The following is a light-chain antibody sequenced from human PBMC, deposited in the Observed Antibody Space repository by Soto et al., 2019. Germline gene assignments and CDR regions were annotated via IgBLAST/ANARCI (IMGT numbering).Light chain of an antibody. CDR2: EVN. CDR3: TSCITANTRCV. J-gene: IGLJ1*01. V-gene: IGLV2-14*01. CDR1: SSDIGRYNY. Sequence: HSALTQPASVSGSPGQSITISCTGTSSDIGRYNYVSWFQQHPGKVPKLVIFEVNYRPSGVSDRFSGSKSGNTASLTITGLQAEDEADYYCTSCITANTRCVFGSGTKVTV.